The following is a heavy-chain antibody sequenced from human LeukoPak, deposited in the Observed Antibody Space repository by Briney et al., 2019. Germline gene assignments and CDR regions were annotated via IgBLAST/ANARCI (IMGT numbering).Heavy chain of an antibody. Sequence: ASVKVSCKASGYTFTSYYMHWVRQAPGQGLEWMGIINPSGGSTSYAQKFQGRVTMTRDMSTSTVYMELSSLRSEDTAVYYCARGDVGPPYSYGTAFPYWGQGTLVTVSS. CDR1: GYTFTSYY. D-gene: IGHD5-18*01. V-gene: IGHV1-46*01. J-gene: IGHJ4*02. CDR3: ARGDVGPPYSYGTAFPY. CDR2: INPSGGST.